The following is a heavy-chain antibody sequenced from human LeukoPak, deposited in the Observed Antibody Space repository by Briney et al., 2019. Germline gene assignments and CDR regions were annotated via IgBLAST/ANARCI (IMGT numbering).Heavy chain of an antibody. CDR3: ARGVTIFGVVTAFDY. CDR2: INPNSGGT. J-gene: IGHJ4*02. D-gene: IGHD3-3*01. Sequence: GASVKVSCKASGYTFTGYYMHWVRQAPGQGLEWMGWINPNSGGTNYAQKFQGWVTMTRDTSISTAYMELSRLRSDDTAVYYCARGVTIFGVVTAFDYWGQGTLVTVSS. V-gene: IGHV1-2*04. CDR1: GYTFTGYY.